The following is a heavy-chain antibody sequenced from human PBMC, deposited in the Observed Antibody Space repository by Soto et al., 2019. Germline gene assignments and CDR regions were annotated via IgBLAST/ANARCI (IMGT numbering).Heavy chain of an antibody. V-gene: IGHV1-69*12. Sequence: QVQLVQSGAEVKKPGSSVKVSCKASGGTFSSYAISWVRQAPGQGLEWMGGIIPIFGTANYAQKFQGRVTNTADESTSTAYMELSSRRSEDTAVYYCARHRGYAEQQLVTFDYWGQGTLVTVSS. CDR3: ARHRGYAEQQLVTFDY. D-gene: IGHD6-13*01. CDR1: GGTFSSYA. CDR2: IIPIFGTA. J-gene: IGHJ4*02.